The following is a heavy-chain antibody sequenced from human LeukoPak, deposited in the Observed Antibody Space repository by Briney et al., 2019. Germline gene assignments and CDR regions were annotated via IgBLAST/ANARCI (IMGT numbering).Heavy chain of an antibody. J-gene: IGHJ4*02. Sequence: ASVKVSCKVSGYTLTELSMHWVRQAPGKGLEWMGGFDPEDGETIYAQKFQGRVTMTEDTSTDTAYMELCSLRSEDTAVYYCATRYPLLSPFDYWGQGTLVTVSS. CDR1: GYTLTELS. CDR2: FDPEDGET. V-gene: IGHV1-24*01. CDR3: ATRYPLLSPFDY. D-gene: IGHD2-21*02.